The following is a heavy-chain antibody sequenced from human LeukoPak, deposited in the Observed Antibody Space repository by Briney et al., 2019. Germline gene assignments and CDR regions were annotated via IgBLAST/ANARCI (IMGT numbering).Heavy chain of an antibody. J-gene: IGHJ4*02. V-gene: IGHV1-18*01. CDR2: ISAYNGNT. D-gene: IGHD3-10*01. CDR1: GYTFTSYG. Sequence: ASVKVSCKASGYTFTSYGISWVRQAPGQGLEWMGWISAYNGNTNYAQKLQGRVTMTTDTSTSTAYMELRSLRSDDTAVYYCARDLQVLWFGELSCLPYWGQGTLVTVSS. CDR3: ARDLQVLWFGELSCLPY.